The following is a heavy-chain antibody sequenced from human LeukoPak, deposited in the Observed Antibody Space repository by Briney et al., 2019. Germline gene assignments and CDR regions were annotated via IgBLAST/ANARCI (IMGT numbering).Heavy chain of an antibody. CDR1: GFTFSDYW. Sequence: GGSLRLSCAASGFTFSDYWMHWVCQAPGTGLVWVARINVDGRSTNYADSVKGRVTISRDNAKNTLYLQMNSLRAEDTAVYYCTRDLGSWSGLDYWGQGTLVTVSS. J-gene: IGHJ4*02. V-gene: IGHV3-74*01. CDR3: TRDLGSWSGLDY. D-gene: IGHD3-10*01. CDR2: INVDGRST.